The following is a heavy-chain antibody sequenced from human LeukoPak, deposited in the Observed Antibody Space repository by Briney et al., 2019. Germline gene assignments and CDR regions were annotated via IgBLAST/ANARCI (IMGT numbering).Heavy chain of an antibody. V-gene: IGHV3-7*01. D-gene: IGHD6-13*01. Sequence: GGSLRLSCAASGFTFSSYSMNWVRQAPGKGLEWVANINQYGTEKNYMDSMKGRLTTSRDNTNNSLFLQMNSLRVDDTAVYHCARVSAAGTGFLDLWGRGTLVLVSA. CDR1: GFTFSSYS. CDR2: INQYGTEK. J-gene: IGHJ2*01. CDR3: ARVSAAGTGFLDL.